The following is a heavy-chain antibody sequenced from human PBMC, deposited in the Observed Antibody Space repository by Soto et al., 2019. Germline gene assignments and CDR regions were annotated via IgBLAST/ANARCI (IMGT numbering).Heavy chain of an antibody. CDR3: ARAVSSAHINYFDF. V-gene: IGHV4-61*01. CDR1: RFSISIVRYY. J-gene: IGHJ4*02. Sequence: QVQLQESGPGRVRPSETLSLTCTVSRFSISIVRYYWTWIRQSPGKGLEWIGYISHTGSTKYNPPLESRVAISVDTSKNQFTRKLRSVTAADTAVYYCARAVSSAHINYFDFWGQGTLVSVSS. CDR2: ISHTGST. D-gene: IGHD1-26*01.